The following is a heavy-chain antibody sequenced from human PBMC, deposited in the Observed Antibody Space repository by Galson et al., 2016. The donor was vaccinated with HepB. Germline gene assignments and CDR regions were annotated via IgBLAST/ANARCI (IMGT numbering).Heavy chain of an antibody. V-gene: IGHV1-18*01. D-gene: IGHD6-19*01. CDR1: GGTFSNYA. J-gene: IGHJ4*02. CDR3: ARGRSSGWPARIPPFDS. CDR2: ISAHNGNT. Sequence: SVKVSCKASGGTFSNYAISWVRQAPGQGLEWMGWISAHNGNTKYAQTFQGRVTMTTDTSASTVNMELRSLRSDDTAMYYCARGRSSGWPARIPPFDSWGQGTLVTVSS.